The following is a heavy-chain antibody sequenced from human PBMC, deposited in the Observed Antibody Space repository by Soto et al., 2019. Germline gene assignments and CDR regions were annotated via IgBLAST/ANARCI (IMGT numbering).Heavy chain of an antibody. D-gene: IGHD3-3*01. V-gene: IGHV3-7*01. CDR2: IKQDGSEK. CDR1: GFTFSRYW. Sequence: EVQLVESGGGLVQPGGSLRLSCAASGFTFSRYWMSWVRQAPGKGLEWVANIKQDGSEKYYVESVKGRFTISRDNAKNSLYLQMNSVRAEDTAVYYCARDDTRRNNDFWSGHYTTDAFDIWGQGRMVTVSS. CDR3: ARDDTRRNNDFWSGHYTTDAFDI. J-gene: IGHJ3*02.